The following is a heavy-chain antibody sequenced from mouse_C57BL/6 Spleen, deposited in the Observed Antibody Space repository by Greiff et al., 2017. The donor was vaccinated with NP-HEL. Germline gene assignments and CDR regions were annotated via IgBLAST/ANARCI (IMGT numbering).Heavy chain of an antibody. V-gene: IGHV1-15*01. CDR3: TRSGYYGG. Sequence: VQLQESGAELVRPGASVTLSCKASGYTFTDYEMHWVKQTPVHGLEWIGAIDPETGGTAYNQKFKGKAILTADKSSSTAYMELRSLTSEDSAVYYCTRSGYYGGWGQGTSVTVSS. CDR2: IDPETGGT. J-gene: IGHJ4*01. CDR1: GYTFTDYE. D-gene: IGHD1-1*01.